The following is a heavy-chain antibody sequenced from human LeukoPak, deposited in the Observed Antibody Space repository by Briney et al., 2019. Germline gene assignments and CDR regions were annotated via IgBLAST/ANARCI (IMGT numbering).Heavy chain of an antibody. Sequence: GGSLRLSCAASGFAFNTYGMSWVRQAPGKGLEWVSAISGSGSNTYYADSVKGRFTISRDNSKNTLYLQMNSLRAEDTALYYCAKDRTWGLDYWGQGTLVTVSS. D-gene: IGHD7-27*01. CDR2: ISGSGSNT. J-gene: IGHJ4*02. CDR1: GFAFNTYG. V-gene: IGHV3-23*01. CDR3: AKDRTWGLDY.